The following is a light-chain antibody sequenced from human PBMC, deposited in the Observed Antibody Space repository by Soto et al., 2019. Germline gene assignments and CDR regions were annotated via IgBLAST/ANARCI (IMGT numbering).Light chain of an antibody. CDR1: QSVRSN. CDR3: QKYNNSPRT. J-gene: IGKJ1*01. Sequence: EILMTQSPGTLSVSPGEGATLSCRASQSVRSNVAWYQQKPGQAPRLLIYGASTRATGVPARFSGSGSGTEFTLTISSLQSEDFEVYHCQKYNNSPRTFGQGNKV. V-gene: IGKV3-15*01. CDR2: GAS.